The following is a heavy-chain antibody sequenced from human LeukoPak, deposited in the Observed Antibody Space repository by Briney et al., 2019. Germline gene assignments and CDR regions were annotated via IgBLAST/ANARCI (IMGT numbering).Heavy chain of an antibody. D-gene: IGHD3-22*01. CDR3: AKDGYYYDSSGPSLLSYFDY. CDR1: GFTFSSYS. V-gene: IGHV3-21*04. Sequence: GGSLRLSCAASGFTFSSYSMNWVRQAPGKGLEWVSSISSSSSYIYYADSVKGRFTISRDNSKNTLYLQMNSLRAEDTAVYYCAKDGYYYDSSGPSLLSYFDYWGQGTLVTVSS. J-gene: IGHJ4*02. CDR2: ISSSSSYI.